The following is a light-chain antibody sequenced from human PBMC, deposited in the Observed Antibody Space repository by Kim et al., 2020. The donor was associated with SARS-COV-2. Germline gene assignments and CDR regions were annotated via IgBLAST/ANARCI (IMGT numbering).Light chain of an antibody. J-gene: IGLJ2*01. V-gene: IGLV2-8*01. Sequence: QSALTQPPSASGSPGQSVTISCTGTSSDVGGYNYVSWFQQHPGQAPKPMIYEVSKRPSGVPDRFSGSKSGNTASLTVSGLQAEDEADYYCSSYAGSNNFVVFGGGTKLTVL. CDR3: SSYAGSNNFVV. CDR1: SSDVGGYNY. CDR2: EVS.